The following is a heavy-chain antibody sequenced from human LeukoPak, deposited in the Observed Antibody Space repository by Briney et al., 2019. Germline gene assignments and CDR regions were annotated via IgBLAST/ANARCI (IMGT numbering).Heavy chain of an antibody. CDR3: AREGYNWNDSRFYYYYMDV. V-gene: IGHV3-48*02. Sequence: GGSLRLSCAASGFTFSSYSMNWVRQAPGKGLEGVSYISSSSSTIYYADSVKGRFTISRDNAKNSLYLQMNSLRDEDTAVYYCAREGYNWNDSRFYYYYMDVWGKGTTVTVSS. J-gene: IGHJ6*03. CDR2: ISSSSSTI. D-gene: IGHD1-20*01. CDR1: GFTFSSYS.